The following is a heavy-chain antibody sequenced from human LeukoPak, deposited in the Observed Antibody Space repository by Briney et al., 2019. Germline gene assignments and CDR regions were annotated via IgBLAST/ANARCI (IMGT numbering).Heavy chain of an antibody. CDR1: GFTFSNAW. CDR3: TTDRENYYDSSGYLDY. D-gene: IGHD3-22*01. CDR2: IKSKTDGGTT. V-gene: IGHV3-15*01. Sequence: GGSLGLSCAASGFTFSNAWMSWVRQAPGKGLEWVGRIKSKTDGGTTDYAAPVKGRFTISRDDSKNTLYLQMNSLKTEDTAVYYRTTDRENYYDSSGYLDYWGQGTLVTVSS. J-gene: IGHJ4*02.